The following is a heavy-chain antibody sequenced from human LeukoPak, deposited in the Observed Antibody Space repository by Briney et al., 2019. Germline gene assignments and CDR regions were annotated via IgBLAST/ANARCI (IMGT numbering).Heavy chain of an antibody. D-gene: IGHD5/OR15-5a*01. J-gene: IGHJ4*02. CDR1: GFTFSTYA. CDR3: AKDRVPDSLYSIDY. CDR2: IVGNGGGI. V-gene: IGHV3-23*01. Sequence: GESLRLSCTASGFTFSTYAMNWSRHTPGKGLEWVSVIVGNGGGINYAESVRGRFTISRDNSKNTLYLQMSSLRLEDTAMYYCAKDRVPDSLYSIDYWGQGVLVTVSP.